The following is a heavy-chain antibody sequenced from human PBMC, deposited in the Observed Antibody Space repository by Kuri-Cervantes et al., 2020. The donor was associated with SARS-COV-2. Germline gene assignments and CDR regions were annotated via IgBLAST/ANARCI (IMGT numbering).Heavy chain of an antibody. D-gene: IGHD5-18*01. V-gene: IGHV1-69*05. CDR1: GGTFSSYA. J-gene: IGHJ4*02. Sequence: SVKVSCKASGGTFSSYAISWVRQAPGQGLEWMGGIIPIFGTANYAQKLQGRVTMTTDTSTSTAYMELRSLRSDDTAVYYCARDLVDTAMVIFGYWGQGTLVTVSS. CDR3: ARDLVDTAMVIFGY. CDR2: IIPIFGTA.